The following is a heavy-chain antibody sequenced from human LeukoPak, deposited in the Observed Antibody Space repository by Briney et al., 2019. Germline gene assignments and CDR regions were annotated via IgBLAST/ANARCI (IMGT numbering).Heavy chain of an antibody. CDR1: GGSISSHY. V-gene: IGHV4-59*11. D-gene: IGHD5-18*01. J-gene: IGHJ4*02. CDR3: ATIKRGNIYGYFDF. CDR2: MYDSVRT. Sequence: PSETLSLTCTVPGGSISSHYRSWIRQPPGKGLEWIGYMYDSVRTKDNPSLKSRVTLSADTSKNQFSLRLSSVTAADTAVYYCATIKRGNIYGYFDFWGQGILVTVSS.